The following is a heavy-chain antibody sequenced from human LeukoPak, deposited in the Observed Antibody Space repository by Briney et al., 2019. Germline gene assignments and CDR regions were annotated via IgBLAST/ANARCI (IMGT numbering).Heavy chain of an antibody. V-gene: IGHV3-48*02. CDR2: ITGTTNIV. D-gene: IGHD3-10*01. CDR1: GFTLSSYG. J-gene: IGHJ4*02. Sequence: PGGSLRLSCAASGFTLSSYGMSWVRQAPGKGLEWVSFITGTTNIVHYADSVKGRFTISRDNAKNSLYLQMNGLRDEDTAVYYCARGYASGTSVFWGQGTLVTVSS. CDR3: ARGYASGTSVF.